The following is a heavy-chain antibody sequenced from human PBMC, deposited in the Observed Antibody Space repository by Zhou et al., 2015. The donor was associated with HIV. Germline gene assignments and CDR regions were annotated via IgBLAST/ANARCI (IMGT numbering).Heavy chain of an antibody. Sequence: QVQLVQSGAEVKKPGSSVKVSCKASGGTFSRYAINWVRQAPGQGLEWMGGIIPIFGTANYAQKFQGRVTITADESTSTAYMELSSLRSEDTAVYYCARAPSDDCSGGDCYLFYWGQGTLVTVSS. CDR2: IIPIFGTA. CDR3: ARAPSDDCSGGDCYLFY. D-gene: IGHD2-15*01. J-gene: IGHJ4*02. V-gene: IGHV1-69*01. CDR1: GGTFSRYA.